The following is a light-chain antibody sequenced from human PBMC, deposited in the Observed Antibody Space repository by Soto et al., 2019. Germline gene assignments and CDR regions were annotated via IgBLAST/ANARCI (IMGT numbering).Light chain of an antibody. CDR2: AAS. CDR1: QTISNY. Sequence: DSQMTQSPSSLSASVGDRVTITCRESQTISNYVNWYQQEPGEAPKLLIHAASSLQGGVPSRFSGSGSGTDFTLTISSLQPEDFATYYCQQTYKSPLTFGGGTKVEI. CDR3: QQTYKSPLT. V-gene: IGKV1-39*01. J-gene: IGKJ4*01.